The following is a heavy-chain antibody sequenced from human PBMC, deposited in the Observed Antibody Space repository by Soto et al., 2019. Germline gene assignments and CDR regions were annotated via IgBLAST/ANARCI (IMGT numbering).Heavy chain of an antibody. CDR1: GFSFSNTW. Sequence: GGSLRLSCAASGFSFSNTWTNWVRQAPGKGLEWVGRIKSKTDGGTIDYAAPVKGRFIISREDSKNTLYLEMNSLKIEDTAVYYRTTGPPSLSGYYGTWGRGTLVTVSS. J-gene: IGHJ5*02. CDR3: TTGPPSLSGYYGT. CDR2: IKSKTDGGTI. V-gene: IGHV3-15*07. D-gene: IGHD5-12*01.